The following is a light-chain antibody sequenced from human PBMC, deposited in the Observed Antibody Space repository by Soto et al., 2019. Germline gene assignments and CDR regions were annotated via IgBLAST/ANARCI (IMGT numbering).Light chain of an antibody. V-gene: IGKV3-15*01. CDR1: QSVGGD. J-gene: IGKJ4*01. CDR3: PQYNNWPLT. Sequence: EVVMTQSPATLSLSPGERVTLSCRASQSVGGDLAWYQQKPGQAPRLLISGASTRAAGIPARFSGSGSATEFTLTISSLRSDDFAVYYCPQYNNWPLTFGGGTKVEIK. CDR2: GAS.